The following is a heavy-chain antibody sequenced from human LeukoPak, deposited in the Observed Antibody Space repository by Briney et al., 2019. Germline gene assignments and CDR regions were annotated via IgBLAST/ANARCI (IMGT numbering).Heavy chain of an antibody. CDR1: GGTFSSYA. D-gene: IGHD3-16*01. V-gene: IGHV1-69*05. Sequence: SVKVSFKASGGTFSSYAISWVRQAPGQGLEWMGGIIPIFGTANYAQKFQGRVTITTDESTSTAYMELSSLRSEDTAVYYCASSPSLMYHYYYYMDVWGKGTTVTVSS. CDR2: IIPIFGTA. CDR3: ASSPSLMYHYYYYMDV. J-gene: IGHJ6*03.